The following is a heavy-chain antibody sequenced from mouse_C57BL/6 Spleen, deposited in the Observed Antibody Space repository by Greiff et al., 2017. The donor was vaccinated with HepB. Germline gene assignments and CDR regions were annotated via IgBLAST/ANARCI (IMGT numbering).Heavy chain of an antibody. V-gene: IGHV3-6*01. J-gene: IGHJ4*01. Sequence: EVKLQESGPGLVKPSQSLSLTCSVTGYSITSGYYWNWIRQFPGNILEWMGYISYDGSNNYNPSLKNRISITRDTSKNQFFLKLNSVTTEDTATYYCARRPSYYYGTSMDYWGQGTSVTVSS. CDR3: ARRPSYYYGTSMDY. D-gene: IGHD1-1*01. CDR1: GYSITSGYY. CDR2: ISYDGSN.